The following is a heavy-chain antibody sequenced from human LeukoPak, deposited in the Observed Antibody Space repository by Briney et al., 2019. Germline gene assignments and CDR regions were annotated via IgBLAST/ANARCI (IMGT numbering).Heavy chain of an antibody. D-gene: IGHD2-15*01. V-gene: IGHV4-31*03. CDR2: IYYSGST. J-gene: IGHJ4*02. CDR3: ARGRGYCSGGSCSPWYYFDY. Sequence: SETLSLTCTVSGGSISSGGYYWSWIRQHPGKGLEWIGYIYYSGSTNYNPSLKSRVTISVDTSKNQFSLKLSSVTAADTAVYYCARGRGYCSGGSCSPWYYFDYWGQGTLVTVSS. CDR1: GGSISSGGYY.